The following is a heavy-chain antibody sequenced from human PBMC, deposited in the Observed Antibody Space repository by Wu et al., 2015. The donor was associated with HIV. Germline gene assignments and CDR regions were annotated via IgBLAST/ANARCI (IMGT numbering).Heavy chain of an antibody. CDR1: GYTFTGYY. CDR2: INPNSGGT. J-gene: IGHJ2*01. CDR3: ARERRDGYILSWYFDL. D-gene: IGHD5-24*01. V-gene: IGHV1-2*02. Sequence: QVQLVQSGAEVKKPGASVKVSCKASGYTFTGYYMHWVRQAPGQGLEWMGWINPNSGGTNYAQKFQGRVTMTRDTSISTAYMELSRLRSDDTAVYYCARERRDGYILSWYFDLWGRGTLVTVSS.